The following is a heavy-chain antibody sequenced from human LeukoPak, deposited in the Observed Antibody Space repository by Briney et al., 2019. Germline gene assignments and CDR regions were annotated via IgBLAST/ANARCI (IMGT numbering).Heavy chain of an antibody. V-gene: IGHV3-73*01. CDR2: IRSKTDSYST. J-gene: IGHJ4*02. Sequence: GGSLRLSCAASGFAFSGSGMEWVRQASGKGLEWVGRIRSKTDSYSTAYAASVKGRFTISRDESKNTAYLQMNSLKTDDTAVYYCGRLGSSYELDYWGQGTLVTVSS. CDR1: GFAFSGSG. D-gene: IGHD3-10*01. CDR3: GRLGSSYELDY.